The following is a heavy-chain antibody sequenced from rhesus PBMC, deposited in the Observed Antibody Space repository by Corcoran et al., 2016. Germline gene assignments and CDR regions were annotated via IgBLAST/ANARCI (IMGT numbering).Heavy chain of an antibody. J-gene: IGHJ4*01. V-gene: IGHV4S9*01. CDR3: ARDPPFTIVVARFDY. CDR1: GGSISDYYY. CDR2: IYGNSAST. Sequence: QVQLQESGPGLVKPSETLSLTCAVSGGSISDYYYWNWIRQPPGKGLEWIGNIYGNSASTYYNPPLKSRVTISKDTSKNQFFLKLSSVTAADTAVYYCARDPPFTIVVARFDYWGQGVLVTVSS. D-gene: IGHD3-16*01.